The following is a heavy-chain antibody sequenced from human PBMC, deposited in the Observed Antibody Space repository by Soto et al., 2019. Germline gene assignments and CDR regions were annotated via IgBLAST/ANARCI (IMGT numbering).Heavy chain of an antibody. D-gene: IGHD2-21*01. CDR2: IYYSGST. CDR1: GGSISSYY. V-gene: IGHV4-59*01. J-gene: IGHJ4*02. CDR3: ASAYCGGDCYPEDY. Sequence: QVQLQESGPGLVKPSETLSLTCTVSGGSISSYYWSWIRQPPGKGLEWIGYIYYSGSTNYNPSLKSRVTISVDTTKNQFSLKLSSVTAADTAVYYCASAYCGGDCYPEDYWGQGTLVTVSS.